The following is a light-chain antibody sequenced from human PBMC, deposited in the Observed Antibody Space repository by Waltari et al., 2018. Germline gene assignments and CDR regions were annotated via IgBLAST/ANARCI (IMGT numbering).Light chain of an antibody. Sequence: AIRMTQSPSSLSASTGDRVTITCRASQGVSSYLAWYQQKPGKAPNLLIYAASTLQSGVPSRFSGSGSGTDVSLIISCLQSEDFATYYCQQYNNWPPYTFGQGTKLEIK. J-gene: IGKJ2*01. CDR3: QQYNNWPPYT. CDR2: AAS. CDR1: QGVSSY. V-gene: IGKV1-8*01.